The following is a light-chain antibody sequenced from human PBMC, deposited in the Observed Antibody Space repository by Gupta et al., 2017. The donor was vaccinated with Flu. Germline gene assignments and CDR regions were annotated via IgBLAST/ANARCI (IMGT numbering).Light chain of an antibody. CDR3: QQRSNRFPLT. V-gene: IGKV3-11*01. J-gene: IGKJ4*01. CDR1: QSGSSY. CDR2: DAS. Sequence: PPTQSLSPGERATISCRASQSGSSYLAWYQQKTGQAPRLLIYDASNRATGIPARFSGSGSGTDFTLIISSLEPEDCAVYYCQQRSNRFPLTFGGGTKVEIK.